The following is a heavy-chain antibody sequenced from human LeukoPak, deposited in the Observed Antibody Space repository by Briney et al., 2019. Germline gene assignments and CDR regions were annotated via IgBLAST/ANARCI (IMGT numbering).Heavy chain of an antibody. CDR1: GFTFSSYD. Sequence: GGSLRLSCAASGFTFSSYDMHWVRQVTGKGLEWVSDIGTVGDTYYAGSVKGRFTLSRENAKNSLYLQMNSLRAGDTAVYYCARVRSGSLGYYGMDVWGQGTTVTVSS. V-gene: IGHV3-13*01. CDR3: ARVRSGSLGYYGMDV. D-gene: IGHD1-26*01. CDR2: IGTVGDT. J-gene: IGHJ6*02.